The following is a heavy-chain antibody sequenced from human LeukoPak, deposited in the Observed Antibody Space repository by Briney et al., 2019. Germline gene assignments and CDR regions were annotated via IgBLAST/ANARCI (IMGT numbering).Heavy chain of an antibody. D-gene: IGHD3-22*01. CDR2: ISSSSSYI. CDR3: ARDPWPDSSGPN. CDR1: EFTFSSYS. V-gene: IGHV3-21*01. Sequence: GGSLRLSCAASEFTFSSYSMNWVRQAPGKGLEWVSSISSSSSYIYYADSVKGRFTISRDNAKNSLYLQMNSLRAEDTAVYYCARDPWPDSSGPNWGQGTLVTVSS. J-gene: IGHJ4*02.